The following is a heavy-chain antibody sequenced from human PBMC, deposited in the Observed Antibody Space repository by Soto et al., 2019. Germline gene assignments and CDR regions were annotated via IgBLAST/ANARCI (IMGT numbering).Heavy chain of an antibody. CDR1: GFTFSNYW. CDR2: IKLDGSEK. CDR3: ARVATGINQNAY. J-gene: IGHJ4*02. V-gene: IGHV3-7*05. D-gene: IGHD5-12*01. Sequence: EVQLVESGGGLVQPGGSLRLSCAASGFTFSNYWMSWVRQAPGRRLEWVANIKLDGSEKYYVDSVRGRCTIPRDNAKNSLYLQMNSLRAEDTAVYYCARVATGINQNAYWGQGTLVTVSS.